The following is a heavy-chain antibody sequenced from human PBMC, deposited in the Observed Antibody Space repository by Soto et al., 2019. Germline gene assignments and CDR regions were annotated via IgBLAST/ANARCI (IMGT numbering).Heavy chain of an antibody. D-gene: IGHD1-1*01. V-gene: IGHV3-48*03. Sequence: EVQLVASGGGLVPPGGSLRLSCAVSGLTFSTDEMNWVRQAPGKGLEWLAYISYTSTTIKYADSVKGRFAVSRDNAKKSLSLQMNNLRVEDTAVYYCVREGGSLAFDSWGQGNLVTVSS. CDR1: GLTFSTDE. CDR3: VREGGSLAFDS. CDR2: ISYTSTTI. J-gene: IGHJ4*02.